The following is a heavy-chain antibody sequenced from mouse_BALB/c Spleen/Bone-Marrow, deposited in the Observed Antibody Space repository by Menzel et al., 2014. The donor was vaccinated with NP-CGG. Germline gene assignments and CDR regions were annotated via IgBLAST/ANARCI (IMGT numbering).Heavy chain of an antibody. Sequence: EVQLVESGGGLVKPGGSLKLACAASGFSFXTYAMSWVRQSPEKRLEWVATINSGGSYTYYPDTVTGRFTISRDNAKNTLYLEMSSLRSEDAAMYYCARLDSSGSNYFDCWGQGTTLTVSS. J-gene: IGHJ2*01. CDR1: GFSFXTYA. CDR2: INSGGSYT. CDR3: ARLDSSGSNYFDC. D-gene: IGHD3-2*01. V-gene: IGHV5-9-4*01.